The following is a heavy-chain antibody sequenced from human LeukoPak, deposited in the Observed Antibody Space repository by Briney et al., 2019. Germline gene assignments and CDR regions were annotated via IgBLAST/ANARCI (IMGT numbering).Heavy chain of an antibody. CDR2: IRYDGSNK. Sequence: GGSLRLSCAASGFTFSNYGMHWVRQAPGKGLEWVTFIRYDGSNKDYADSVKGRFTISRDNSKNTLYLQMNSLRAEDTAVYYCGKGSIWSRDVWAKGPRSPSPQ. CDR3: GKGSIWSRDV. D-gene: IGHD2/OR15-2a*01. CDR1: GFTFSNYG. V-gene: IGHV3-30*02. J-gene: IGHJ6*04.